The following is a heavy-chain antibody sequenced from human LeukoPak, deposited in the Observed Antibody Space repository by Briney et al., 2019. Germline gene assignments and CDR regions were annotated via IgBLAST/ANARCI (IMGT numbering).Heavy chain of an antibody. D-gene: IGHD3-22*01. J-gene: IGHJ3*02. CDR1: GGSFSGYY. V-gene: IGHV4-59*01. CDR2: IYYSGSS. Sequence: PSETLSLTCAVYGGSFSGYYWSWIRQPPGKGLEWIGYIYYSGSSNYNPSLKSRVTISVDTSKNQFSLKLSSVTAADTAVYYCARESYDSSGYSLKLGIWGQGTMVTVSS. CDR3: ARESYDSSGYSLKLGI.